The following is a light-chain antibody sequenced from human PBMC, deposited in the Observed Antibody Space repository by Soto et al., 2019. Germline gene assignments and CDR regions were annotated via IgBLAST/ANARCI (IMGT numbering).Light chain of an antibody. Sequence: QSVLTQPPSASGSPGQSVTISCTGTSSDVGGYNYVSWYQQHPGKVPKLLIYEVTKRPSGVPDRFSGSKSGNTASLTVSGLQAEDEADYYCSSYVGTNQGFFGTGTKLTVL. CDR3: SSYVGTNQGF. CDR1: SSDVGGYNY. J-gene: IGLJ1*01. CDR2: EVT. V-gene: IGLV2-8*01.